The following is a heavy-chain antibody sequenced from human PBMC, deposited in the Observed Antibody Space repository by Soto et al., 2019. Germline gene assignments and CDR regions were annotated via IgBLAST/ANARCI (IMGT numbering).Heavy chain of an antibody. CDR3: ASCESDIVVVPATYYYYYYMDV. CDR2: IKQDGSEK. V-gene: IGHV3-7*01. J-gene: IGHJ6*03. CDR1: GFTFSSYW. Sequence: GGSLRLSCAASGFTFSSYWMSWVRQAPGKGLEWVANIKQDGSEKYYVDSVKGRFTISRDNAKNSLYLQMNSLRAEDTAVYYCASCESDIVVVPATYYYYYYMDVWGKGTTVTVSS. D-gene: IGHD2-2*01.